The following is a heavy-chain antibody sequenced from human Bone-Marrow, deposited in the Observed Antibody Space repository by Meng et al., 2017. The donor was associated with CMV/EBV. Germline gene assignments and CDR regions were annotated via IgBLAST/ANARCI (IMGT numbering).Heavy chain of an antibody. V-gene: IGHV1-18*01. CDR1: GYTFTSYG. J-gene: IGHJ4*02. CDR2: ISAYNGNT. Sequence: ASVKVSCKASGYTFTSYGISWVRQAPGQGLEWMGWISAYNGNTGYAQKFQGRVTMTTDTSTSTAYMELWSLRSDDTAVYYCARGKYYFDNSGYYYYWGQGTLVTVSS. CDR3: ARGKYYFDNSGYYYY. D-gene: IGHD3-22*01.